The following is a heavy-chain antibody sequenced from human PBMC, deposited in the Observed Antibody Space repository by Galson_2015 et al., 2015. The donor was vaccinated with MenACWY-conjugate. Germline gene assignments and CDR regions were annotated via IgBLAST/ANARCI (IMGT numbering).Heavy chain of an antibody. CDR1: GFTFNTYA. D-gene: IGHD1-26*01. Sequence: SLRLSCAASGFTFNTYAMHWVHQAPGRGLEWVAVVAFDSSNKYYGDSVKDRFAISRDNSNNTVYLQMNNLRPEDTAVYFCARQGVVGASNFDKWGQGTLVTVSS. J-gene: IGHJ4*02. CDR3: ARQGVVGASNFDK. CDR2: VAFDSSNK. V-gene: IGHV3-30*09.